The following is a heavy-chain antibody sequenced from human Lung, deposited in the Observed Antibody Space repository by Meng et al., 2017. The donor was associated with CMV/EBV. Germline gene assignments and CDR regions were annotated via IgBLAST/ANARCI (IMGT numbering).Heavy chain of an antibody. Sequence: KAYGGNCGSNDLSWVRQAPGQGIEWMGGIIPILGLSTYAQRFQGRVTITADKSTGTGYMEVPSLRFDDTAVYYCVTYQYDSGWTEDSWGQGTLVNVSS. V-gene: IGHV1-69*10. CDR1: GGNCGSND. CDR2: IIPILGLS. D-gene: IGHD3-16*01. J-gene: IGHJ4*02. CDR3: VTYQYDSGWTEDS.